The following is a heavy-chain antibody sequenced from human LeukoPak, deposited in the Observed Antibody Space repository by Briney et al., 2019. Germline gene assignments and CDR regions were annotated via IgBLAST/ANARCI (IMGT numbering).Heavy chain of an antibody. J-gene: IGHJ5*02. Sequence: SETLSLTCTVSGGSISSYYWSWIRQPPGKGLEWIGYIYYSGSTNYNPSLKSRVTISVDTSKNQFSLKLSSVTAADTAVYYCARQGGSGSYFEGNWFDPWGQGTLVTVSS. CDR3: ARQGGSGSYFEGNWFDP. CDR1: GGSISSYY. D-gene: IGHD1-26*01. CDR2: IYYSGST. V-gene: IGHV4-59*08.